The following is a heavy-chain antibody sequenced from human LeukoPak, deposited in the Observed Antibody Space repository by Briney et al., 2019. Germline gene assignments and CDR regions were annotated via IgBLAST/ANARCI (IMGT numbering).Heavy chain of an antibody. D-gene: IGHD3-22*01. J-gene: IGHJ5*02. V-gene: IGHV1-2*02. CDR3: AREKTDYYDNGGYHDP. CDR2: INPNSGGT. CDR1: GYTFTGYY. Sequence: ASVKVSCKASGYTFTGYYMHWVRQAPGQGLEWMGWINPNSGGTNYAQKFQGRATMTRDTSITTAYMELTRLRSDDTAVYYCAREKTDYYDNGGYHDPWGQGTLVTVSS.